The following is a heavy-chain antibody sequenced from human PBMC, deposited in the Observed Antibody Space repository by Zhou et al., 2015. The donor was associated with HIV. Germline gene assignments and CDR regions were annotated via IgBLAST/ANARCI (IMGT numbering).Heavy chain of an antibody. D-gene: IGHD3-22*01. V-gene: IGHV3-9*01. CDR3: AKVLYDSSAFDI. CDR2: VSWNSGTK. J-gene: IGHJ3*02. CDR1: GFTFDDYA. Sequence: EVQLVESGGGLVQPGRSLRLSCAVSGFTFDDYAMHWVRQPPGKGLEWVSSVSWNSGTKGYADSVKGRFTISRDNAKNSLYLQMNSLRAEDTALYYCAKVLYDSSAFDIWGQGTMVTVSS.